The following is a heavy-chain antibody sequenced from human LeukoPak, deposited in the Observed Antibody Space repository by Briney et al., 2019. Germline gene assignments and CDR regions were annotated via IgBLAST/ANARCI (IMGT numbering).Heavy chain of an antibody. J-gene: IGHJ3*02. D-gene: IGHD2-8*01. CDR3: AREGHCTNGVYYTNAFDI. CDR2: MNPNSGNT. CDR1: GYTFTSYD. Sequence: ASVKVSCKASGYTFTSYDINWVRQATGQGLEWMGWMNPNSGNTGYAQKFQGRVTITRNTSISTAYMELSSLRSEDTAVYYCAREGHCTNGVYYTNAFDIWGQGTMVTVSS. V-gene: IGHV1-8*03.